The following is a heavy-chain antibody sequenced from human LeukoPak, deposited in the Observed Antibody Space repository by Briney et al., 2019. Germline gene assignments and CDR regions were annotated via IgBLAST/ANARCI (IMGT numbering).Heavy chain of an antibody. J-gene: IGHJ4*02. D-gene: IGHD1-26*01. Sequence: PSETLSLTCTVSGGSISSYYWRWIRQPPGKGLEWIGYFYYSGSTNYNPSLKRRVAISVDTSKTQFSLKLSSVTAADTAVYYCARGAVQWELPSLYYFDYWGQGTLVTVSS. V-gene: IGHV4-59*01. CDR1: GGSISSYY. CDR3: ARGAVQWELPSLYYFDY. CDR2: FYYSGST.